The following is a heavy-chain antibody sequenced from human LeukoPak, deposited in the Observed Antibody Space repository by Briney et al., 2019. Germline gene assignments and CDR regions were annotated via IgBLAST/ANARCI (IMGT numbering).Heavy chain of an antibody. V-gene: IGHV3-23*01. Sequence: GGALRLSCAASGFTFSSYDMTWVRQAPGRGLEWVSSIRPSGDNTYYGDSVKGRFTISRDNSKNTVYLQMNNMRVDDTAVYHCARVAGWHWFDPWGQGTLVTVSS. D-gene: IGHD6-19*01. J-gene: IGHJ5*02. CDR2: IRPSGDNT. CDR1: GFTFSSYD. CDR3: ARVAGWHWFDP.